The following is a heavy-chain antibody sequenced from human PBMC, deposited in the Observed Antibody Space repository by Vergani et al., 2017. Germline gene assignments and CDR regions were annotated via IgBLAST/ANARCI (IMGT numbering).Heavy chain of an antibody. CDR3: ARTPAPRDYYDSSGYYLWFDP. Sequence: QVTLRESGPALVKPTQTLTLTCTFSGFSLSTSGMCVSWIRQPPGKALEWLALIDWDDDKYYSTSLKTRLTISKDTSKNQVVLRMTNMDPVDTATYYCARTPAPRDYYDSSGYYLWFDPWGQGTLVTVSS. V-gene: IGHV2-70*01. J-gene: IGHJ5*02. CDR1: GFSLSTSGMC. CDR2: IDWDDDK. D-gene: IGHD3-22*01.